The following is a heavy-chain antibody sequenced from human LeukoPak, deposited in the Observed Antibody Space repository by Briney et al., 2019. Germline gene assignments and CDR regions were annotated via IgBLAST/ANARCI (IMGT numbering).Heavy chain of an antibody. CDR3: ATDQGIY. J-gene: IGHJ4*02. Sequence: PGGSLRLSCAASGFTFSSYGMHWVRQAPGKGLEWVAVIWYDGSDKYYADSVKGRFTISRDNSEDTLYLQMNSLRGEDTAVYYCATDQGIYWGQGTLVTVSS. CDR1: GFTFSSYG. V-gene: IGHV3-33*01. CDR2: IWYDGSDK.